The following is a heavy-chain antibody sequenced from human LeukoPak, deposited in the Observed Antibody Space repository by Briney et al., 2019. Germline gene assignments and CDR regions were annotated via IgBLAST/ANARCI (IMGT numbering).Heavy chain of an antibody. CDR3: ARDLGSGTYSSYFDY. V-gene: IGHV3-33*01. J-gene: IGHJ4*02. Sequence: PGGSLRLSCAASGFTFSSYGMHWVRQAPGKGLEWVAVIWYDGSNNYYADSVKGRFTISRDNSKNTLYLQMNSLRAEDTAVYYCARDLGSGTYSSYFDYWGQGTLVTVSS. CDR1: GFTFSSYG. CDR2: IWYDGSNN. D-gene: IGHD1-26*01.